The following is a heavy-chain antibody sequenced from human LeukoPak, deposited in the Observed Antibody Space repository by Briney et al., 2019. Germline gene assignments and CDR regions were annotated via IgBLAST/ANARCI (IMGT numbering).Heavy chain of an antibody. J-gene: IGHJ6*02. CDR2: ISSSSSYI. CDR3: ATGYGGNPTYYYYGMDV. Sequence: GGSLRLSCAASGFTFSSYSMNWVRQAPGKGLEWVSSISSSSSYIYYADSVKGRFTISRDNAKNSLYLQMNSLRSEDTAVYYCATGYGGNPTYYYYGMDVWGQGTTVTVSS. V-gene: IGHV3-21*04. CDR1: GFTFSSYS. D-gene: IGHD4-23*01.